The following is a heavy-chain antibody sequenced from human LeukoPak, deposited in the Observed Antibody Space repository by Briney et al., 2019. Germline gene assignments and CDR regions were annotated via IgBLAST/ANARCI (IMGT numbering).Heavy chain of an antibody. Sequence: SETLSLTCTVSGDSISSYYWSWIRQPPGKGLEWIGYIYYSGTTNYNPSLKSRVTISLDASKNQFSLKLSSVTAADTAVYYCARQGYSSGFYYFDYWGQGTLVTVSS. V-gene: IGHV4-59*01. D-gene: IGHD6-19*01. CDR2: IYYSGTT. CDR1: GDSISSYY. J-gene: IGHJ4*02. CDR3: ARQGYSSGFYYFDY.